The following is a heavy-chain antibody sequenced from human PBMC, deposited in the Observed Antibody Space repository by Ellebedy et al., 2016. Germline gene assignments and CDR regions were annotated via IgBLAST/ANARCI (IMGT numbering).Heavy chain of an antibody. CDR1: GFTFTSYT. J-gene: IGHJ4*02. Sequence: GGSLRLSCAASGFTFTSYTLTWVRQAPGKGLEWVSSISSSSTYIYYTDSMKGRFTISRDNAKNSLYLQMNSLRADDTAVYYCARVGGGSTMVIHLDYWGQGTLVAVSS. CDR2: ISSSSTYI. D-gene: IGHD4/OR15-4a*01. V-gene: IGHV3-21*01. CDR3: ARVGGGSTMVIHLDY.